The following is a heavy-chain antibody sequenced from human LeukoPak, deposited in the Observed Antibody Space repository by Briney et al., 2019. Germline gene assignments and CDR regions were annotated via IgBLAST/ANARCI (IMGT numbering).Heavy chain of an antibody. CDR1: GGTFSSYA. CDR3: ARVVGLTGYSSSWYSGYYYYMDV. CDR2: IIPIFGTT. Sequence: SVKVSCKASGGTFSSYAISWVRQAPGQGLEWMGGIIPIFGTTNCAQKFQDRVTITADKSTSTAYMELSSLRSEDTAVYYCARVVGLTGYSSSWYSGYYYYMDVWGKGTTVTVSS. D-gene: IGHD6-13*01. V-gene: IGHV1-69*06. J-gene: IGHJ6*03.